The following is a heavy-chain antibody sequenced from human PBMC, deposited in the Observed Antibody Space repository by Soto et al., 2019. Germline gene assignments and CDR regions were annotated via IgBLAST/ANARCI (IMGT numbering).Heavy chain of an antibody. Sequence: GSLSLSCAASGFTFSSYAMSWVRQAPGKGLEWVSAISGSGGSTYYADSVKGRFTISRDNSKNTLYLQMNSLRAEDTAVYYCAKDGLNYYDSSGYYGSFDYWGQGTLVTVSS. CDR2: ISGSGGST. CDR3: AKDGLNYYDSSGYYGSFDY. CDR1: GFTFSSYA. V-gene: IGHV3-23*01. J-gene: IGHJ4*02. D-gene: IGHD3-22*01.